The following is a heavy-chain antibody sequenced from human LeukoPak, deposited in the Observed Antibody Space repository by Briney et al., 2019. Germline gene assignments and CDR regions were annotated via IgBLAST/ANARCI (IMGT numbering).Heavy chain of an antibody. CDR1: GYSFTSYD. J-gene: IGHJ6*02. CDR2: MNPNSCYT. CDR3: ARGEGGDIVGVPAAGCGMDV. V-gene: IGHV1-8*01. D-gene: IGHD2-2*01. Sequence: SVKVSCKDSGYSFTSYDINWVRQAPRQGLEWMGWMNPNSCYTGYAQKFQRRVTMTRNTATSTTYMELSSLTSEDTAVYYCARGEGGDIVGVPAAGCGMDVWGQGTTVTVSS.